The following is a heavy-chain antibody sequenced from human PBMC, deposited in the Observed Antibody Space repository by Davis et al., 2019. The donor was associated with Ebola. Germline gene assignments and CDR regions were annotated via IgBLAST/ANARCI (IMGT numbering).Heavy chain of an antibody. V-gene: IGHV4-34*01. J-gene: IGHJ4*02. Sequence: SQTLSLTCAVYGGSISGHYWSWIRQPPGKGLEWIGEINHSGSTNYNPSLKSRVTISVDTSKNQFSLRLTSVTAADTAMYYCARHGQRRNNSWLNFLNYWGQGTLVTVSS. CDR2: INHSGST. CDR1: GGSISGHY. CDR3: ARHGQRRNNSWLNFLNY. D-gene: IGHD6-13*01.